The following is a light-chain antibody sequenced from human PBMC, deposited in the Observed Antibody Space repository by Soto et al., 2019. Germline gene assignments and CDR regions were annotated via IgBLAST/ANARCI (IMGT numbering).Light chain of an antibody. J-gene: IGKJ3*01. Sequence: EIVLTQSPGTLSLSPGERATLSCRASQSVNSNYLAWYQQKPGQAPRLLIYGASSRASGIPDRFSGSGSGTDFTLTISRLDPEDFAVYYCQQYGRSSLTFGPGTKVDIK. CDR1: QSVNSNY. CDR2: GAS. V-gene: IGKV3-20*01. CDR3: QQYGRSSLT.